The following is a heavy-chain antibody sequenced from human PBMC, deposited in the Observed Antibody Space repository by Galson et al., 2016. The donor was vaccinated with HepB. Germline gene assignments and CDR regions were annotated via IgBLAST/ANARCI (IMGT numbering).Heavy chain of an antibody. CDR2: ISHDGTTT. V-gene: IGHV3-30*03. CDR1: GFTFNNYG. J-gene: IGHJ4*02. CDR3: AGAFDY. Sequence: SLRLSCAASGFTFNNYGMHWVRQAPGKGLDLVAVISHDGTTTYSADSVKGRFTISRDNSKHTLYLQMTSLRPEDTAIYYCAGAFDYWGQGILVTVSS.